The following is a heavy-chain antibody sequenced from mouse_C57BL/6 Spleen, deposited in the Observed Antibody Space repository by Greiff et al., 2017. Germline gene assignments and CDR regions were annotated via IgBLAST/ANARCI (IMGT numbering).Heavy chain of an antibody. CDR1: GYTFTSYW. D-gene: IGHD3-2*02. V-gene: IGHV1-50*01. J-gene: IGHJ2*01. Sequence: QVQLQQPGAELVKPGASVKLSCKASGYTFTSYWMQWVKQRPGQGLEWIGEIDPSDSYTNYNQKFKGKATLTVDTSSSTAYMQLSSLTSEDSAVYYCAIAQATWGQGTTLTVSS. CDR3: AIAQAT. CDR2: IDPSDSYT.